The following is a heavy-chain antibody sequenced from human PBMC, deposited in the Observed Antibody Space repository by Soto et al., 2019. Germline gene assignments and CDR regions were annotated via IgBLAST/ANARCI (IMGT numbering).Heavy chain of an antibody. CDR1: GGSITPYY. CDR2: SYSAGNT. D-gene: IGHD2-2*01. V-gene: IGHV4-59*12. CDR3: ALAPAAHILH. Sequence: SETLSLTCTVSGGSITPYYCSCIRQPPGKGLEWIGYSYSAGNTNYNPSLKSRVTISVDTSKNQFSLKLSSVTAADTAVYHCALAPAAHILHWGQGTLVTVSS. J-gene: IGHJ1*01.